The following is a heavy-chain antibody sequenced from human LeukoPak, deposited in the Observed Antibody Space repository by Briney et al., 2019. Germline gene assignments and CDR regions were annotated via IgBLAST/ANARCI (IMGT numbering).Heavy chain of an antibody. CDR3: ARGGLWLQYYYYYYMDV. Sequence: GASVKVSCKASGYTFTCYYMHWVRQAPGQGLEWMGWINPNSGGTNYAQKFQGRVTMTRDTSISTAYMELSRLRSDDTAVYYCARGGLWLQYYYYYYMDVWGKGTTVTISS. CDR2: INPNSGGT. CDR1: GYTFTCYY. D-gene: IGHD5-18*01. J-gene: IGHJ6*03. V-gene: IGHV1-2*02.